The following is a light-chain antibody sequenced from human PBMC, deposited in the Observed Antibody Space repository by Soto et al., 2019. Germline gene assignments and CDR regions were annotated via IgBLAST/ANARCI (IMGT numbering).Light chain of an antibody. CDR2: GAS. CDR3: QMSYSRSTSA. CDR1: QSINKN. Sequence: DMQMTQSPSSLSASVGDRVTITCRASQSINKNLNWFQQKPGKAPKLPIYGASNLHSGVPSRFSGSGSGTDFTLTISSLQPEDFATYYCQMSYSRSTSAFGPGTKVDIK. V-gene: IGKV1-39*01. J-gene: IGKJ3*01.